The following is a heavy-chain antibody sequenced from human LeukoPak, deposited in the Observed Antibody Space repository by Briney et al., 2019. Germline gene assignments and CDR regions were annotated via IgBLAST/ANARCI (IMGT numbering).Heavy chain of an antibody. CDR1: GFTFSSHS. J-gene: IGHJ4*02. D-gene: IGHD4-17*01. CDR3: ARDRGGTVPLDY. CDR2: ISRRSSSI. V-gene: IGHV3-48*02. Sequence: GGSLRLSCAASGFTFSSHSMTWVRQAPGKGLEWVAYISRRSSSIYYADSVKGRFTISRDNAKNLLDPQMNSLRDEDTAVYYCARDRGGTVPLDYWGQGTLVTVSS.